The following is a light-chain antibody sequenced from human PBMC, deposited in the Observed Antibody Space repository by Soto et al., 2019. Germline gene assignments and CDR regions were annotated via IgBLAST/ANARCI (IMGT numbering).Light chain of an antibody. V-gene: IGKV1-12*01. CDR1: QGISSW. CDR3: QQVDSFPLP. CDR2: AAS. Sequence: DIQLTQSPSSVSASVGDRVTITCRASQGISSWLAWYQQRLGKAPKLLIYAASSLQSGVPSRFSGTGSGTDLTLTISSLQPEDSATYYCQQVDSFPLPVGGGTQVEIK. J-gene: IGKJ4*01.